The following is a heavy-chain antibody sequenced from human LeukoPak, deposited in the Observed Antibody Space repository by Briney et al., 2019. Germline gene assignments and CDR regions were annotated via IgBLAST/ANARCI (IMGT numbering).Heavy chain of an antibody. CDR3: ARSYNWNDEKKNYFDY. V-gene: IGHV1-2*02. J-gene: IGHJ4*01. CDR2: INPNSGGT. CDR1: GYIFTGYY. Sequence: GASVKVSCKASGYIFTGYYMHWVRQAPGQGLEWMGWINPNSGGTNYAQKFQGRVTMTRDTSISTANMELSRLRSDDTAVYYCARSYNWNDEKKNYFDYWGHGTLVTVSS. D-gene: IGHD1-20*01.